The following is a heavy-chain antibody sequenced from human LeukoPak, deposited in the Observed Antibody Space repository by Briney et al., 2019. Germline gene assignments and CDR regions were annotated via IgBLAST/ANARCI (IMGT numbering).Heavy chain of an antibody. CDR3: ARSAGWWSLDY. J-gene: IGHJ4*02. V-gene: IGHV4-4*02. CDR1: GDSIGSRNW. D-gene: IGHD2-8*02. Sequence: PSETLSLTCAVSGDSIGSRNWWNWVRQSPGKGLDWVGEISHGGITKYNPSLKNRVTISKDNSRNEFSLKLNSVTAADTAVYFCARSAGWWSLDYWGQGALVTVSA. CDR2: ISHGGIT.